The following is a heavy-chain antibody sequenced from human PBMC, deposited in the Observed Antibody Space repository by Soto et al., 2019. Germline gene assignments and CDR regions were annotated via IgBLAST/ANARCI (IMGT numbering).Heavy chain of an antibody. V-gene: IGHV1-69*01. D-gene: IGHD3-22*01. Sequence: QVQLVQSGAEVKKPGSSVKVSCKASGGTFSSYAISWVRQAPGQGLEWMGGIIPIFGTANYAQKFQGRVTNTADEPRSTAYMRLSSLRSEEMAGYYCARSHPYYESSAGGSGNLDYWVQGTLVTGCS. CDR3: ARSHPYYESSAGGSGNLDY. CDR2: IIPIFGTA. J-gene: IGHJ4*02. CDR1: GGTFSSYA.